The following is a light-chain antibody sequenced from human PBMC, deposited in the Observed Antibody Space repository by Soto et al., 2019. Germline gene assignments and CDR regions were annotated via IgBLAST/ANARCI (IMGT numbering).Light chain of an antibody. CDR3: QQYCSSPFT. Sequence: EIVLTQSPGTLSLSPGERATLSCRASRSIRNNCLAWYHQRPGQAPRLLISETSIRDPGIPDRFSGGGSGTDFTLTISRLEPEDFVVYYCQQYCSSPFTVGQGTKLEIK. CDR2: ETS. CDR1: RSIRNNC. J-gene: IGKJ2*01. V-gene: IGKV3-20*01.